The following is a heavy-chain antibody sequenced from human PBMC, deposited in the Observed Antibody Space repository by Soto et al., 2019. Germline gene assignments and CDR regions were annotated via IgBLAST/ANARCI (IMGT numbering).Heavy chain of an antibody. J-gene: IGHJ5*02. D-gene: IGHD3-16*01. CDR2: LLRPGRST. Sequence: PGGSLRLSCAASGFMFIDYAMTWARQAPGKELEWASGLLRPGRSTYYADSVKGRFTISGDTSANTVYLQMDSLRAEDTAVYYCAKDAIANDGIWLMDSWGQGTVVTVSS. V-gene: IGHV3-23*01. CDR3: AKDAIANDGIWLMDS. CDR1: GFMFIDYA.